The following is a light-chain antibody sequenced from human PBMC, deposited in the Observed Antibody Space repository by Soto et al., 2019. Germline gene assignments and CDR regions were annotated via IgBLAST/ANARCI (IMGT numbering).Light chain of an antibody. CDR1: QSVSSN. CDR2: GAY. V-gene: IGKV3-15*01. CDR3: QQYGNWPPWT. J-gene: IGKJ1*01. Sequence: EIVMTQSPVTLSVSPGERVTLSCRASQSVSSNLAWYQQKPGQAPRLLIFGAYTRATDVPARFSGGGSGTDFTLTISSLQSEDFAVYYCQQYGNWPPWTFGQGTKVEIK.